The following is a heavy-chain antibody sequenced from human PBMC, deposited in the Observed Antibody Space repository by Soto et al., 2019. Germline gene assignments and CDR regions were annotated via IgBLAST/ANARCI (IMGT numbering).Heavy chain of an antibody. CDR1: GFTFSSYG. CDR3: AKLNGYGKYSNAAD. D-gene: IGHD5-12*01. J-gene: IGHJ4*02. Sequence: QVQLVESGAGVVQPGRSLRLSCAASGFTFSSYGMHWVRQAPGKGMEWLGVISYDGSQKSYTGSVKDRFNISRDNTKNVLYLQMNSLRAEDMAVYYCAKLNGYGKYSNAADRGQGKLVTVSS. V-gene: IGHV3-30*18. CDR2: ISYDGSQK.